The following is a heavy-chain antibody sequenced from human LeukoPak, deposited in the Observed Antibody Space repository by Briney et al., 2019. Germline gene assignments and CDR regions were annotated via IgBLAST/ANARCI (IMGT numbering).Heavy chain of an antibody. V-gene: IGHV4-34*01. J-gene: IGHJ4*02. Sequence: PSETLSLTCAVYGGSFSGYYWSWIRQPPGKGLEWIGEINHSGSTNYNPSLKGRVTISVDTSKNQFSLKLSSVTDADTAVYYCARVGSITMVRGVISYWGQGTLVTVSS. CDR3: ARVGSITMVRGVISY. CDR1: GGSFSGYY. CDR2: INHSGST. D-gene: IGHD3-10*01.